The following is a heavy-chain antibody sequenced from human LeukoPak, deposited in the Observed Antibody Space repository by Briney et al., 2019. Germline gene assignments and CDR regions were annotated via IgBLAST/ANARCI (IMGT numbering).Heavy chain of an antibody. CDR3: ARAPPRFDYYGSGWRVIARWFDP. CDR2: MNPNSGNT. V-gene: IGHV1-8*01. J-gene: IGHJ5*02. D-gene: IGHD3-10*01. Sequence: ASVKVSCKASGYTFTSYDINLVRQASGQGLEWMGWMNPNSGNTGYAQKFQGRVTMTRNTSISTAYMELSSLRSEDTAVYYCARAPPRFDYYGSGWRVIARWFDPWGQGTLVTVSS. CDR1: GYTFTSYD.